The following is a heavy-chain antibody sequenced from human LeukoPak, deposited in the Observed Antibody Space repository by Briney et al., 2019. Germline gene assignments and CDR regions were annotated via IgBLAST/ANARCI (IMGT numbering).Heavy chain of an antibody. CDR3: AIQYDYVWGSYRATFDY. V-gene: IGHV4-39*01. Sequence: PSETLSLTCTVSGGPISSSSYYWGWSRQPPGKGLEWIGSIYYSGSTYYNPSLKSRVTISVDTSKNQFSLKLSSVTAADTAVYYCAIQYDYVWGSYRATFDYWGQGTLVTVSS. CDR2: IYYSGST. J-gene: IGHJ4*02. D-gene: IGHD3-16*02. CDR1: GGPISSSSYY.